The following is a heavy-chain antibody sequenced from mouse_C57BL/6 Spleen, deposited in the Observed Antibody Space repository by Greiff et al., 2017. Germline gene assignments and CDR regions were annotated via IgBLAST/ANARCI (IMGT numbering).Heavy chain of an antibody. CDR3: ARRGDDYGWFAY. J-gene: IGHJ3*01. CDR2: IYPGDGDT. Sequence: QVQLQQSGPELVKPGASVKISCKASGYAFSSSWMNWVKQRPGQGLEWIGRIYPGDGDTNYNGKFKGKATLTADKSSSTAYMQLSSLTSEDSAVYFCARRGDDYGWFAYWGQGTLVTVSA. D-gene: IGHD2-4*01. CDR1: GYAFSSSW. V-gene: IGHV1-82*01.